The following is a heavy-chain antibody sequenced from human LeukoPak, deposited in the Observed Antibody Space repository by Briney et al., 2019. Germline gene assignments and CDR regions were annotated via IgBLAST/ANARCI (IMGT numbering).Heavy chain of an antibody. CDR1: GGSISSSHYY. D-gene: IGHD6-19*01. J-gene: IGHJ4*02. Sequence: SETLSLTCTVSGGSISSSHYYWGWLRQPPGQGLEWIGSIYYGGTTYYNPSLKSRVTMSVDTSKNQFSLKLSSVTAADTAVYSCARQHMGSGCIDYWGQGTLVTVSS. CDR3: ARQHMGSGCIDY. CDR2: IYYGGTT. V-gene: IGHV4-39*01.